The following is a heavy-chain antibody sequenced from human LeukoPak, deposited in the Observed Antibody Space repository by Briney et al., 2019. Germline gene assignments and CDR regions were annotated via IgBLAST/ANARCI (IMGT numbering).Heavy chain of an antibody. CDR2: ISSSSSYI. V-gene: IGHV3-21*01. D-gene: IGHD5-18*01. CDR1: GFTFSSYS. Sequence: GGSLRLSCAASGFTFSSYSMNWVRQASGKGLEWVSSISSSSSYIYYADSVKGRFTISRDNAKNSLYLQMNSLRAEDTAVYYCARDQRYSYGYDYWGQGTLVTVSS. J-gene: IGHJ4*02. CDR3: ARDQRYSYGYDY.